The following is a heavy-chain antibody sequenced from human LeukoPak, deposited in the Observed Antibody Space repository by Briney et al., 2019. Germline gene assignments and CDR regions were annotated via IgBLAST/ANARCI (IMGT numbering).Heavy chain of an antibody. V-gene: IGHV4/OR15-8*02. CDR1: GGSIRSTNW. Sequence: SETLSLTCGVSGGSIRSTNWCSWVRQPPGQGLEWIGEISLSGQTNFNPSLNGRVTMSLDESRNQLSLKLTSVTAADAAIYYYSRESGAFCPFGYWGQGTLVIVPP. CDR3: SRESGAFCPFGY. D-gene: IGHD1-26*01. J-gene: IGHJ4*02. CDR2: ISLSGQT.